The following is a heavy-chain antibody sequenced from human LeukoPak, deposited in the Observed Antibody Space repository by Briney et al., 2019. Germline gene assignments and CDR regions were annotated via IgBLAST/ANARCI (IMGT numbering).Heavy chain of an antibody. J-gene: IGHJ4*02. V-gene: IGHV1-2*02. D-gene: IGHD3-22*01. CDR1: GYTFTGYY. Sequence: EASVKVSCKASGYTFTGYYMHWVRQAPGQGLEWMGWINPKSGGTDSSQKFQGGVTMTRDTSISTAYMELTRLRSDDTAVYYCARDWEDSSGYLDDYWGQGTLVTVSS. CDR3: ARDWEDSSGYLDDY. CDR2: INPKSGGT.